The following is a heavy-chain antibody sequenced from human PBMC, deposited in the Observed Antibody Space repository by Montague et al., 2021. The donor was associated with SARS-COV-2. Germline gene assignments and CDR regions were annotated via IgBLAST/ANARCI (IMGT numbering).Heavy chain of an antibody. Sequence: CAISGDSDSINTAARNWIRQSPSRRPESLGRTYFRSKRYYDYAVSVKSRMTISPDTSKNQFSLQLSSVTPEDRAVYYCVRDPRYSLSWSFDYWGQGTLVTVSS. D-gene: IGHD6-13*01. CDR2: TYFRSKRYY. V-gene: IGHV6-1*01. CDR1: GDSDSINTAA. CDR3: VRDPRYSLSWSFDY. J-gene: IGHJ4*02.